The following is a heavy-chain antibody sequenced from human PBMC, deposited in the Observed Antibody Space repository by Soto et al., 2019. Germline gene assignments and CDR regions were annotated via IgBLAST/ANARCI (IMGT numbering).Heavy chain of an antibody. CDR3: ARARELSLGVYFDY. CDR2: INPNSGGT. J-gene: IGHJ4*02. D-gene: IGHD3-16*02. Sequence: ASVKVSCKASGYTFTGYYMHWVRQAPGQGLEGMGWINPNSGGTNYAQKFQGWVTMTRDTSISTAYMELGRLRSDDTAVYYCARARELSLGVYFDYWGQGTLVTVSS. CDR1: GYTFTGYY. V-gene: IGHV1-2*04.